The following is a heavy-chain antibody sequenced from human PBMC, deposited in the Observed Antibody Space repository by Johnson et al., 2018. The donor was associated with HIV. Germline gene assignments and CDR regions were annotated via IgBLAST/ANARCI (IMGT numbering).Heavy chain of an antibody. V-gene: IGHV3-23*04. D-gene: IGHD6-13*01. CDR2: ISGSGGST. J-gene: IGHJ3*02. CDR3: AKDRRGKQQLVTENDAFDI. Sequence: VQLVESGGGLVQPGGSLRLSCAASGFTFSSYAMSWVRQAPGKGPEWVTAISGSGGSTYYADSVKGGFTISSDNSKNTLYLQMNSLRAEDTAVYYCAKDRRGKQQLVTENDAFDIWGQGTMVTVSS. CDR1: GFTFSSYA.